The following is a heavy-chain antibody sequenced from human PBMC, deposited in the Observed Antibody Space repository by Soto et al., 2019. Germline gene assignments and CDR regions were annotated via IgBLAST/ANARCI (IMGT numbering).Heavy chain of an antibody. D-gene: IGHD3-22*01. J-gene: IGHJ3*02. CDR3: ARVPLDSSGYYDAFDI. CDR1: GGTFSSYA. Sequence: QVQLVQSGAEVKKPGSSVKVSCKASGGTFSSYAISWVRQAPGQGLEWMGGVIPIFGTANYAQKFQGRVTITADKSTSTAYMELSSLRSEDTAVYYCARVPLDSSGYYDAFDIWGQGTMVTVSS. V-gene: IGHV1-69*06. CDR2: VIPIFGTA.